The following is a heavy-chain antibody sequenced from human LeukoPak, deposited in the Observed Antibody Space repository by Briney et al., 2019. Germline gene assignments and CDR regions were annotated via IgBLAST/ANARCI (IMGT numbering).Heavy chain of an antibody. Sequence: SVKVSCKASGGTFGSYAISWVRQAPGQGLEWMGRIIPIFGTANYAQKFQGRVTITTDESTSTAYMELSSLRSEDTAVYYCARDRLGGGDYYIDYWGQGTLVTVSS. CDR3: ARDRLGGGDYYIDY. CDR2: IIPIFGTA. D-gene: IGHD2-21*01. CDR1: GGTFGSYA. J-gene: IGHJ4*02. V-gene: IGHV1-69*05.